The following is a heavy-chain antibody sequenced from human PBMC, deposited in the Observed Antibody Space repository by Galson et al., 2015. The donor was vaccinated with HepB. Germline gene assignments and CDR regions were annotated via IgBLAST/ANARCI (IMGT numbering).Heavy chain of an antibody. D-gene: IGHD3-3*01. V-gene: IGHV1-69*13. CDR3: ASELRFLEWSFDI. CDR1: GGTFSSYA. J-gene: IGHJ3*02. Sequence: SVKVSCKASGGTFSSYAISWVRQAPGQGLEWMGGIIPIFGTANYAQKFQGRVTITADESTSTAYMELSSLRSEDTAVYYCASELRFLEWSFDIWGQGTMVTVSS. CDR2: IIPIFGTA.